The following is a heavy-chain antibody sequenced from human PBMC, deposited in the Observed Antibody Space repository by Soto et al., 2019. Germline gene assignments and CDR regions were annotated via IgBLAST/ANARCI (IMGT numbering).Heavy chain of an antibody. V-gene: IGHV1-3*01. CDR1: GYTFTSYA. D-gene: IGHD3-3*01. CDR2: IIPILGTA. J-gene: IGHJ6*02. Sequence: ASVKVSCKASGYTFTSYAMHWVRQAPGQRLEWMGWIIPILGTANYAQKFQGRVTTTRNTSISTAYMELSSLRSEDTAVYYCARRNYDFWSGYSDGMDVWGQGTTVTVSS. CDR3: ARRNYDFWSGYSDGMDV.